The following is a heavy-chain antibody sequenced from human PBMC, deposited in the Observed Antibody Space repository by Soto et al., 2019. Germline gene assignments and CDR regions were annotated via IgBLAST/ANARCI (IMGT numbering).Heavy chain of an antibody. CDR3: ARERVVVPATIFYYYALDV. D-gene: IGHD2-15*01. Sequence: GGSLRLSCAASGFSFSDYWMSWVRQAPGKGLEWVANVKQDGSERYYVGSVKGRFTISRDNAKNSLYLQMNSLRAEDTAVYYWARERVVVPATIFYYYALDVWGQGTTVTVSS. V-gene: IGHV3-7*05. J-gene: IGHJ6*02. CDR2: VKQDGSER. CDR1: GFSFSDYW.